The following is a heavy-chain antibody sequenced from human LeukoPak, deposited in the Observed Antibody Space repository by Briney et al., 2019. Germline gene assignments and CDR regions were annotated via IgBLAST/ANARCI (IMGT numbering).Heavy chain of an antibody. D-gene: IGHD6-13*01. CDR1: GGTVSSYA. V-gene: IGHV1-69*13. CDR3: ASGRTGYSSSWYDY. J-gene: IGHJ4*02. Sequence: GASVKVSCKASGGTVSSYAISWVRQAPGQGLEWVGGIIPIFGTANYAQKFQGRVTITADESTSTAYMELSSLRSEDTAVYYCASGRTGYSSSWYDYWGQGTLVTVSS. CDR2: IIPIFGTA.